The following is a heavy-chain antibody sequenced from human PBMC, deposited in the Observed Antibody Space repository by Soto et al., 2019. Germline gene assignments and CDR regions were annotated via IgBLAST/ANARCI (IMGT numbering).Heavy chain of an antibody. D-gene: IGHD3-3*01. CDR3: ARDDPLPRDLYYDFWSGKYAFDI. V-gene: IGHV3-48*01. Sequence: GGSLRLSCAASGFTFSSYSMNWVRQAPGKGLEWVSYISSSSSTIYYADSVKGRFTISRDNAKNSLYLQMNSLRAEDTAVYYCARDDPLPRDLYYDFWSGKYAFDIWGQGTMVTVSS. J-gene: IGHJ3*02. CDR1: GFTFSSYS. CDR2: ISSSSSTI.